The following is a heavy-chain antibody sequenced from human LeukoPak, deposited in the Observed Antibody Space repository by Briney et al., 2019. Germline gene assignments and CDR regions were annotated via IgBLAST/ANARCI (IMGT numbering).Heavy chain of an antibody. D-gene: IGHD1-14*01. J-gene: IGHJ6*03. Sequence: SETLSLTCSVSGGSISNYYWSWIRQPPGKGLECIGFIYYSETTNYNPSFKSRVTISVDTSKNQFSLKLNSVTAADTAVYYCARFPGGAEYRHDYYMDVWGKGTTATVSS. CDR1: GGSISNYY. CDR2: IYYSETT. CDR3: ARFPGGAEYRHDYYMDV. V-gene: IGHV4-59*01.